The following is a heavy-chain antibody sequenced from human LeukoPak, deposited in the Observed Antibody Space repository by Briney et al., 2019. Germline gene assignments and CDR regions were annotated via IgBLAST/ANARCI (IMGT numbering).Heavy chain of an antibody. J-gene: IGHJ4*02. CDR2: INSDGSAT. V-gene: IGHV3-74*01. CDR3: ARGSVGYFDY. CDR1: GFTFSNFW. Sequence: PGGSLRLSCAACGFTFSNFWMHWVRQVPGKGLVWVARINSDGSATNYADSVKGRFTISRDNAKNTLYLQMNSLRAEDTAVYYCARGSVGYFDYWGQGTLVTVSS. D-gene: IGHD3-10*01.